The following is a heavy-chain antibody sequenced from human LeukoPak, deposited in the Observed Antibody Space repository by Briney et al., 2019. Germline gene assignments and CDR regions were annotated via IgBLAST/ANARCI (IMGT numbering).Heavy chain of an antibody. V-gene: IGHV3-64D*06. CDR1: GFTFSSYA. CDR2: ISSNGGST. J-gene: IGHJ4*02. Sequence: GGSLRLSCSASGFTFSSYAMHCVRQAPGKGLEYVPAISSNGGSTYYADSVKGRFTISRDNSKNTLYLQMSSLRAEDTAVYYCVKRSHIVVVPAATGLDYWGQGTLVTVSS. D-gene: IGHD2-2*01. CDR3: VKRSHIVVVPAATGLDY.